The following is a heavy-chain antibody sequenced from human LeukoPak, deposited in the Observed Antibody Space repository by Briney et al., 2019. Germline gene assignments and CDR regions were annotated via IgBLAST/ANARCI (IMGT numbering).Heavy chain of an antibody. CDR3: ARGWGRGGVWGSYLLDY. J-gene: IGHJ4*02. D-gene: IGHD3-16*02. V-gene: IGHV4/OR15-8*01. Sequence: PSETLSLTCNVSGVSISSNNYWDWIRQPPGKGLEWIGEINHSGSTNYNPSLKSRVTISVDTSKNQFSLKLSSVTAADTAVYYCARGWGRGGVWGSYLLDYWGQGTLVTVSS. CDR1: GVSISSNNY. CDR2: INHSGST.